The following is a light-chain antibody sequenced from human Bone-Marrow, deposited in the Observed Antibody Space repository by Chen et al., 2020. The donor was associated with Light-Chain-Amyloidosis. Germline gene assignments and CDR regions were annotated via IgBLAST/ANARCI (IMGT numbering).Light chain of an antibody. J-gene: IGKJ2*01. CDR1: QSVSSSY. CDR2: GAS. CDR3: QQYGSSPDT. V-gene: IGKV3-20*01. Sequence: EIVLTQSPGTLSLSPGERATLSCRARQSVSSSYLAWYQQKPGQAPRLLIYGASSRATGIPDRFSGSGSVTDFSLTISRLEPEEFAVYYCQQYGSSPDTFGQGTKLEIK.